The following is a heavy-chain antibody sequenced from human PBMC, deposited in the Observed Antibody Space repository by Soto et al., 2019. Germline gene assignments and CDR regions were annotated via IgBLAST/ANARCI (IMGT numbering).Heavy chain of an antibody. V-gene: IGHV4-39*01. CDR3: ARRFAVRGVVPAAMLYGGYYMDV. Sequence: SETLSLTCTVSGGSISSSSYYWGWIRQPPGKGLEWIGSIYYSGSTYYNPSLKSRVTISVDTSKNQFSLKLSSVTAADTAVYYCARRFAVRGVVPAAMLYGGYYMDVWGKGTTVTVSS. D-gene: IGHD2-2*01. CDR1: GGSISSSSYY. J-gene: IGHJ6*03. CDR2: IYYSGST.